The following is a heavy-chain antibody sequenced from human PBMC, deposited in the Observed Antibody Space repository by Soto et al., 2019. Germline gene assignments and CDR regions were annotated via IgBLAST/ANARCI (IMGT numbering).Heavy chain of an antibody. D-gene: IGHD3-22*01. CDR3: ARTIVVVVPDNFDH. V-gene: IGHV3-7*01. J-gene: IGHJ4*02. Sequence: GGSLRLSCAASGFTIGDYWMSWVRQAPGKGLEWVANIKQDGSEKYYVDSVKGRFTISRDSAKNSLYLQMNSLRGEDTAVYYCARTIVVVVPDNFDHWGQGTLVTVSS. CDR1: GFTIGDYW. CDR2: IKQDGSEK.